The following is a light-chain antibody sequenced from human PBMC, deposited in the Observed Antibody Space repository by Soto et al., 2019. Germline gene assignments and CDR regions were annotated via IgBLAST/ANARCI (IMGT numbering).Light chain of an antibody. CDR2: QVS. V-gene: IGKV2-30*02. CDR1: RSLVHSDGNIY. Sequence: DVVLTQSPLSLSVTLGQPASISCGSSRSLVHSDGNIYLIWFQQRPGQSPRRLIYQVSNRDSGVPDRLSGSGSVTDFTLKISRVEAEDVGVYYFLQATHWPHTFGQGTKVDIK. CDR3: LQATHWPHT. J-gene: IGKJ2*01.